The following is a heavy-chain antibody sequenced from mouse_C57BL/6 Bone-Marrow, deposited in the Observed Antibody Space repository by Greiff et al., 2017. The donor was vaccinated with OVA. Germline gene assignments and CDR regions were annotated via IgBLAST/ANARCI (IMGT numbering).Heavy chain of an antibody. CDR2: IYPGDGDT. J-gene: IGHJ4*01. V-gene: IGHV1-82*01. D-gene: IGHD2-5*01. CDR1: GYAFSSSW. CDR3: AAYSNYDAMDY. Sequence: QVQLQQSGPELVKPGASVKISCKASGYAFSSSWMTWVKQRPGKGLEWIGRIYPGDGDTNYNGKFKGKATLTADKSSSTAYMQLSSLTSEDSAVYFCAAYSNYDAMDYWGQGTSVTVSS.